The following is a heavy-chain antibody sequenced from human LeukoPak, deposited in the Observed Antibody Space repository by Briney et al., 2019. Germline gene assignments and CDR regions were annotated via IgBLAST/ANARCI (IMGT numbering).Heavy chain of an antibody. Sequence: SETLSLTCTVSGGSISSFYWSWIRQPAGKGLEWIGRIFTSGSTNYNPSLKSRVTISVDKSKNQFSLELSSVTAADTAVYYCARERTSYYYYMDVWGKGTTVTVSS. V-gene: IGHV4-4*07. CDR1: GGSISSFY. J-gene: IGHJ6*03. CDR3: ARERTSYYYYMDV. CDR2: IFTSGST.